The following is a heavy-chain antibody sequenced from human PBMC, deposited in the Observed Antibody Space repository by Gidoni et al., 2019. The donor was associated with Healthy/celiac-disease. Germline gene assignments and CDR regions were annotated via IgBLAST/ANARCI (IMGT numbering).Heavy chain of an antibody. Sequence: QVQLQESGQGLVKPSQTLSLTCTVSGGSISSGSYYWSWIRQPAGKGLEWIGRIHTSGSTNYNPSLKSRVTMSVDTSKNQFSLKLSSVTAADTAVYYCARDVGGNSPWYFDLWGRGTLVPVSS. CDR1: GGSISSGSYY. CDR3: ARDVGGNSPWYFDL. J-gene: IGHJ2*01. V-gene: IGHV4-61*02. CDR2: IHTSGST. D-gene: IGHD2-21*02.